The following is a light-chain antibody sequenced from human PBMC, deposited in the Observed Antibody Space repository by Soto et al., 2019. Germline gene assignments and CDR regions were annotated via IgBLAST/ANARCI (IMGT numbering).Light chain of an antibody. CDR1: QSVSSN. CDR2: GAS. V-gene: IGKV3-15*01. CDR3: QQYNNLPRT. Sequence: EIVMTQSPGTLSVSPGERATLSCRASQSVSSNLAWYQQKPGQAPRLLIYGASTRATGIPDRFSGSRSGTEFTLTISSLQSEDFAFYYCQQYNNLPRTFGQGTKVEIK. J-gene: IGKJ1*01.